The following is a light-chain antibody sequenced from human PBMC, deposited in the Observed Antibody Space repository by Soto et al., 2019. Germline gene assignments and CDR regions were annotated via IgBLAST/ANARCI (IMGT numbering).Light chain of an antibody. Sequence: TLSLVSGELPNLSCQPSQSVSNNYLAWYQQQARQPPRLLISDASTRATGIPARCSGSGSRAEFTLTISSLLSEVLALYSCHQYNRCPPRTFGQGTKVDIK. J-gene: IGKJ2*01. CDR2: DAS. CDR3: HQYNRCPPRT. CDR1: QSVSNN. V-gene: IGKV3-15*01.